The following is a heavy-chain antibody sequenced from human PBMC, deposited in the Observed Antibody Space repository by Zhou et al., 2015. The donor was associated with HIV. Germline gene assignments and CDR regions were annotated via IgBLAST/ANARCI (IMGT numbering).Heavy chain of an antibody. V-gene: IGHV1-3*05. Sequence: QVQLVQSGAEEKKPGASVKVSCKASGYTFTSYAMHWVRQAPGQRLEWMGWINAGNGNTKYSQKFQGRVTITRDTSASTAYMELSSLRSEDTAVYYCARDYYDSSGYTYYFDYWGQGTLVTVSS. D-gene: IGHD3-22*01. CDR3: ARDYYDSSGYTYYFDY. CDR2: INAGNGNT. CDR1: GYTFTSYA. J-gene: IGHJ4*02.